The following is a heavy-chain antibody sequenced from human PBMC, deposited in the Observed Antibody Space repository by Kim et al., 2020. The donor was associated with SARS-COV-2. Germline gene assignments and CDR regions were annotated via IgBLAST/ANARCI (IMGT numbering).Heavy chain of an antibody. CDR3: ARDQEWLPTGDKGYYGMDV. V-gene: IGHV3-33*01. D-gene: IGHD5-12*01. CDR2: ISYDGNKK. Sequence: GGSLRLSCAASGFMFSAYDMHWVRQAPGKGLEWVAVISYDGNKKYYADSVKGRFTISRDNSKNTLYLHMNSLGVEETSVYYCARDQEWLPTGDKGYYGMDVWGQGTTVTVSS. CDR1: GFMFSAYD. J-gene: IGHJ6*02.